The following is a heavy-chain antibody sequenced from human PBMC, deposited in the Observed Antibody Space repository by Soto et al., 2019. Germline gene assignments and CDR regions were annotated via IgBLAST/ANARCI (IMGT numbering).Heavy chain of an antibody. CDR1: GYNFARSS. Sequence: EVQLVQSGAEVKKPGESLRISCKASGYNFARSSIGWVRQMPGKGLEWVAIIYPGSSEITYSQSFQGRVIISADMSISTAYLQCSSLKASDTAIYYCAPYYNYWKIWGQGTLVTVSS. CDR3: APYYNYWKI. D-gene: IGHD3-3*01. CDR2: IYPGSSEI. V-gene: IGHV5-51*01. J-gene: IGHJ4*02.